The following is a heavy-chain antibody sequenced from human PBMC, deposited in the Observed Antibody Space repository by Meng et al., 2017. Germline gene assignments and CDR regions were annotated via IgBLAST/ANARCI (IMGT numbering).Heavy chain of an antibody. D-gene: IGHD2-8*01. Sequence: QGQLVQSGAGVKKPGSSVKVSCKASGGTFSSYTIRWVRQAPGQGLEWMGRIIPILGIANYAQKFQGRVTITADESMSTAYMELSSLRSEDTAVYYCASPYCTNGVCSPEYWGQGTLVTVSS. V-gene: IGHV1-69*02. J-gene: IGHJ4*02. CDR3: ASPYCTNGVCSPEY. CDR1: GGTFSSYT. CDR2: IIPILGIA.